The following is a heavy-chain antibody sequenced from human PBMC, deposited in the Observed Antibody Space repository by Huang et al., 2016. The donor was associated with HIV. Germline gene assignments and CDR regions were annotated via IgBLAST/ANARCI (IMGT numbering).Heavy chain of an antibody. D-gene: IGHD3-3*01. J-gene: IGHJ6*03. CDR1: GYIFTTHD. CDR3: ARASRTHDFWGDYYNYAYYMDV. Sequence: QVQLVQSGTDVKKPGASVKVSCKASGYIFTTHDINWVRQATGQGLEWMGWMNPDNGNTDCGHRVQGRVTLRRNVSIDTAYMELRGLSSADTAVYYCARASRTHDFWGDYYNYAYYMDVWGKGTPVIVS. CDR2: MNPDNGNT. V-gene: IGHV1-8*03.